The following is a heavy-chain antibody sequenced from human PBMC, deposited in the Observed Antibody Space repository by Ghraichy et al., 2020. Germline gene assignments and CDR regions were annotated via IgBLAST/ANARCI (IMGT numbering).Heavy chain of an antibody. Sequence: SETLSLTCAVYGGSFSGYYWSWIRQRPGQGLEWVWEINHSRSTTSNPSLKSRVTISVDTSKNPFSLKLSSVTAAATAVYYCARGLRGYSRGWYDYWGQGTLVTVSS. J-gene: IGHJ4*02. V-gene: IGHV4-34*01. CDR3: ARGLRGYSRGWYDY. D-gene: IGHD6-19*01. CDR1: GGSFSGYY. CDR2: INHSRST.